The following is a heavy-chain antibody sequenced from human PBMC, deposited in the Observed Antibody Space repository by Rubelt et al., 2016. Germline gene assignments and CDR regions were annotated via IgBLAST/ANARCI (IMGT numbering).Heavy chain of an antibody. V-gene: IGHV3-23*04. CDR1: GFTFTSFA. J-gene: IGHJ4*02. CDR2: LLV. D-gene: IGHD1-26*01. CDR3: AKRLVGPYYFFDS. Sequence: EVQLVESGGGLVQPGGSLRLSCAASGFTFTSFAMSWVRQAPGKGLEWVSGLLVGSMKGRLTMSRDNSQKTMVLQMNGLRAEGTAVYYCAKRLVGPYYFFDSWGLGTPVTVSS.